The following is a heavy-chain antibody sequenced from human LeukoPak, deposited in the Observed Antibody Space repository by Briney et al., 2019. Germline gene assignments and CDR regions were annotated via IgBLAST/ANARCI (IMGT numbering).Heavy chain of an antibody. CDR3: AKRRSYYDSSGYYGTADY. Sequence: GGSLRLSCAASGFTFSSYGMHWVRQAPGKGLEWVALISYDGGNKFYADSVKGRFTISRDNSKNTLYLQMNSLRAEDTAVYYCAKRRSYYDSSGYYGTADYWGQGTLVTVSS. J-gene: IGHJ4*02. CDR2: ISYDGGNK. CDR1: GFTFSSYG. V-gene: IGHV3-30*18. D-gene: IGHD3-22*01.